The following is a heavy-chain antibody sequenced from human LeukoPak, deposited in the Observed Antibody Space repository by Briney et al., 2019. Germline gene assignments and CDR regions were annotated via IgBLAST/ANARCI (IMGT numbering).Heavy chain of an antibody. Sequence: GGSLRLSCAASGFTFSSYWMTWVRQAPGKGLEWVANIKQDGSEQYYVDSVKGRFTISRDNSKNSLYLQMNSLRTEDTALYYCARGSYYDSSARWGDDAFDIWGQGTMVTVSS. CDR2: IKQDGSEQ. J-gene: IGHJ3*02. CDR1: GFTFSSYW. CDR3: ARGSYYDSSARWGDDAFDI. D-gene: IGHD3-22*01. V-gene: IGHV3-7*03.